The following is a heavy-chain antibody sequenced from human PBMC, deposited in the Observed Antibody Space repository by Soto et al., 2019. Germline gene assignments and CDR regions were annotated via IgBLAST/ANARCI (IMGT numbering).Heavy chain of an antibody. Sequence: VQLQESGPGLLKPSETLSLTCTASGSSVNSGSYYWNWMRQPPGKGPEWIGYINYTGSTEYNRSLKRRVTISADTSKNQSSLTLSSVSAAETAVYFCASADTALDYCGPGALVSVSS. V-gene: IGHV4-61*01. D-gene: IGHD5-18*01. CDR1: GSSVNSGSYY. CDR2: INYTGST. CDR3: ASADTALDY. J-gene: IGHJ4*02.